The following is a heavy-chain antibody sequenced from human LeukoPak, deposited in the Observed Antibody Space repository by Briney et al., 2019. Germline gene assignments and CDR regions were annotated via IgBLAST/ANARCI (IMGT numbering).Heavy chain of an antibody. Sequence: GGSLRLSCAASGFTFSSYAMSWVRQAPGKGLEWVSAISGSGGSTYYADSVKGRFTISRDNAKNSLYLQMNSLRAEDTAVYYCARDDYYGDYAVDYWGQGTLVTVSS. CDR3: ARDDYYGDYAVDY. CDR2: ISGSGGST. CDR1: GFTFSSYA. J-gene: IGHJ4*02. V-gene: IGHV3-23*01. D-gene: IGHD4-17*01.